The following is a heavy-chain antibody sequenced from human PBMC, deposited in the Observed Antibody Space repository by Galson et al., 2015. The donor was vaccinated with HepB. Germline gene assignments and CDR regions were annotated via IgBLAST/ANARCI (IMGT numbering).Heavy chain of an antibody. CDR2: INHSGIT. D-gene: IGHD3-22*01. CDR3: ARGTRIVITGHPWTKWLDP. Sequence: LSLTCAVNGGSFSNYFWNWIRQAPGKGLQWIGEINHSGITNYNPSLKRRVTVSVDTSNNQFSLRLKSVTAADSGVYYCARGTRIVITGHPWTKWLDPWGQGSPVIVSS. J-gene: IGHJ5*02. V-gene: IGHV4-34*01. CDR1: GGSFSNYF.